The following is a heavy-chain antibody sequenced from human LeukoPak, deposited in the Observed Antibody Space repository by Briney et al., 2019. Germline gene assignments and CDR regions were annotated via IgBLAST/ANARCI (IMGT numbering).Heavy chain of an antibody. J-gene: IGHJ4*02. V-gene: IGHV3-9*01. D-gene: IGHD2-21*02. CDR2: ISWNSGSI. Sequence: GRSLRLSCAASGFTFDDYAMHWVRQAPGKGLEWVSGISWNSGSIGYADSVKGRFTISRDNAKNSLYLQMNSPRAEDTALYYCAKGVQSVEVVTDNLDYWGQGTLVTVSS. CDR3: AKGVQSVEVVTDNLDY. CDR1: GFTFDDYA.